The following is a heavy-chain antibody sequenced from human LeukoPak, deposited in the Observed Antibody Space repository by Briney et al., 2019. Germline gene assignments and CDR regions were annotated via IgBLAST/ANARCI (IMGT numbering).Heavy chain of an antibody. V-gene: IGHV3-30*18. CDR1: GFTFSSYG. Sequence: GGSLRLSCAASGFTFSSYGMHWVRQAPGKGLEWVAVISYDGSNKYYADSVKGRFTISRDNSKNTLYLQMNSLRAEDTAVCYCAKDQYSYGSGPPDYWGQGTLVTVSS. CDR3: AKDQYSYGSGPPDY. D-gene: IGHD5-18*01. CDR2: ISYDGSNK. J-gene: IGHJ4*02.